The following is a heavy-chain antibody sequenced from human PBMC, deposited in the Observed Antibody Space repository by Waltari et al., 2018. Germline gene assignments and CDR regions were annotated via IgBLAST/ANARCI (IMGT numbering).Heavy chain of an antibody. CDR2: SYHSGSA. CDR1: SGSISRFH. D-gene: IGHD3-10*01. CDR3: ARARGSYYSDFEY. Sequence: QVQLQESGPGLVKPSETLSLTCTVSSGSISRFHWYWIRQPPGEGLEWIGYSYHSGSANYNPSLKSRVTMSVDTSKNQFSLKLSSVTAADTAVYYCARARGSYYSDFEYWGQGTLVTVSS. J-gene: IGHJ4*02. V-gene: IGHV4-59*01.